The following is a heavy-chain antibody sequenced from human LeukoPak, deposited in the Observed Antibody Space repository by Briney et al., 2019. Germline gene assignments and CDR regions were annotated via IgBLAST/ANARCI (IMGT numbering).Heavy chain of an antibody. CDR2: IKEDGSEK. CDR1: GFTFSSYW. V-gene: IGHV3-7*02. CDR3: ILAAAGTEFDS. Sequence: GGSLRLSCAASGFTFSSYWMSWVRQAPGKGLEWVANIKEDGSEKYYVDSVKGRLTISRDTAKSSLYLQMSSLRAEDTAVYYCILAAAGTEFDSWGQGTLVTVSS. D-gene: IGHD6-13*01. J-gene: IGHJ4*02.